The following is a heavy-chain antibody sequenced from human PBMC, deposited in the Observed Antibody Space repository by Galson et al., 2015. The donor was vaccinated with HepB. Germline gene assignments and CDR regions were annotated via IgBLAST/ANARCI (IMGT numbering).Heavy chain of an antibody. D-gene: IGHD3-3*01. CDR3: ARDFTIFGVVSYFDY. CDR1: GFTFSSYR. J-gene: IGHJ4*02. CDR2: IKQDGSEK. Sequence: SLRLSCAASGFTFSSYRMSWVRQAPGKGLEWVANIKQDGSEKYYVDSVKGRFTISRDNAKNSLYLQMNSLRAEDTAVYYCARDFTIFGVVSYFDYWGQGTLVTVSS. V-gene: IGHV3-7*01.